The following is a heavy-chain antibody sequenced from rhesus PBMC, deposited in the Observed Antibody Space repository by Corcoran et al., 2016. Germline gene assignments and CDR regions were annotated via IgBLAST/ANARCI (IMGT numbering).Heavy chain of an antibody. CDR1: GYTFTDYY. CDR3: ATAVNEYSNRPYGLDS. J-gene: IGHJ6*01. Sequence: EVQLVQSGAEVKKPGASVKISCKASGYTFTDYYLHWVRQAPGKGLEWMGRVDPEDGAEKHEQKFKYRFTITADTSTDTAYMELSSLRSEDTAVYYCATAVNEYSNRPYGLDSWGQGVVVTVSS. CDR2: VDPEDGAE. D-gene: IGHD4-23*01. V-gene: IGHV1-111*02.